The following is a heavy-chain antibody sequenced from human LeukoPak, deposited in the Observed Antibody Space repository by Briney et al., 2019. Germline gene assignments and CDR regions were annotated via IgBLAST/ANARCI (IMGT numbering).Heavy chain of an antibody. Sequence: SETLSLTCTVYGGSISGYYWGWIRQPPGKGLEWIGSIYHSGSTYYNPSLKSRVTISVDTSKNQFSLKLSSVTAADTAVYYCARGIVVVVAAAAANWFDPWGQGTLVTVSS. CDR3: ARGIVVVVAAAAANWFDP. CDR1: GGSISGYY. V-gene: IGHV4-38-2*02. J-gene: IGHJ5*02. CDR2: IYHSGST. D-gene: IGHD2-15*01.